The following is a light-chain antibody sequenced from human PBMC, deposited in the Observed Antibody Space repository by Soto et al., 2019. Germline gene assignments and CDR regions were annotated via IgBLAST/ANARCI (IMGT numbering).Light chain of an antibody. Sequence: EIVLMQSPGTLSLSPGERATLSCRASQTMTRAYVAGYQQKPRQAPRLLIYAASYRATGISDKFSGSGSGTDFSLTISRLEPEDSAVYYCHQYHSPPQTFGQGTK. CDR2: AAS. CDR1: QTMTRAY. CDR3: HQYHSPPQT. V-gene: IGKV3-20*01. J-gene: IGKJ2*01.